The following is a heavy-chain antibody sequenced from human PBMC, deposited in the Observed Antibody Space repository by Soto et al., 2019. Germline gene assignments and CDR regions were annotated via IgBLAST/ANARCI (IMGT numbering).Heavy chain of an antibody. D-gene: IGHD1-26*01. J-gene: IGHJ4*02. CDR3: ARDGQGAGFDY. CDR1: GGSISSYY. CDR2: IYYSGST. V-gene: IGHV4-59*01. Sequence: SETLSLTCTVSGGSISSYYWSWIRQPPGKGLEWIGYIYYSGSTNYNPSLKSRVTISVDTSKNQFSLKLSSVTAADTAVYYCARDGQGAGFDYWGQGTLVTVSS.